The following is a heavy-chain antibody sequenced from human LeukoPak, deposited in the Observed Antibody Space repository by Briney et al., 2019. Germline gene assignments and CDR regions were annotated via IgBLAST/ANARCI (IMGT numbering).Heavy chain of an antibody. Sequence: SQTLSLTCTVSGGSISSGDYYWSWIRQPPGKGLEWIGYIYYSGSTYYNPSLKSRVTISVDTSKNQFSLKLSSVTAADTAVYYCARVYCSSTSCNFDYWGQGTLVTVSS. CDR1: GGSISSGDYY. CDR2: IYYSGST. CDR3: ARVYCSSTSCNFDY. J-gene: IGHJ4*02. D-gene: IGHD2-2*01. V-gene: IGHV4-30-4*08.